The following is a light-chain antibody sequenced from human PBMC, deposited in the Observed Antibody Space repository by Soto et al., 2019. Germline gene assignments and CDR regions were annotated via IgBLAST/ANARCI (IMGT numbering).Light chain of an antibody. CDR3: QQRYSTPWT. V-gene: IGKV1-39*01. J-gene: IGKJ1*01. CDR2: DAS. Sequence: DIVLTQSPSTLSLSLGDRATLTCRASQSVSSWLAWYQQKPGQAPKLLIYDASSRQSGVPSRFSGSGSGTEFTLTISSLQPEDFAAYYCQQRYSTPWTFGQGTKVDIK. CDR1: QSVSSW.